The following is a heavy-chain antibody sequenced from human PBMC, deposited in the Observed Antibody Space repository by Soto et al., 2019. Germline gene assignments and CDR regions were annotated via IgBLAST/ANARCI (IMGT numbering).Heavy chain of an antibody. CDR1: GFTFSNYA. CDR2: ISGVGGST. D-gene: IGHD6-19*01. Sequence: EVQLLESGGNLVQPGGSLRLSCAASGFTFSNYAMSWFRQAPGKGLEWVSTISGVGGSTYYADSVKGRFTISRDNSKNTLYLQMNSLRAEDTAVYYCAKQWLGIRYFDCWGQGTLVTVSS. CDR3: AKQWLGIRYFDC. V-gene: IGHV3-23*01. J-gene: IGHJ4*02.